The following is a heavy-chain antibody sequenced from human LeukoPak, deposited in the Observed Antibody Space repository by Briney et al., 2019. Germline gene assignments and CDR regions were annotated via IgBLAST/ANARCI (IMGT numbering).Heavy chain of an antibody. CDR2: IKQDGSAK. CDR3: AREKREGLWFGELFRFQYCGLDV. V-gene: IGHV3-7*01. D-gene: IGHD3-10*01. J-gene: IGHJ6*02. CDR1: GFAFGDFW. Sequence: TGGSLRLSCAASGFAFGDFWMSWVRQTPGKGLESVAIIKQDGSAKVYVDSVKGRFTISRDNAKVSLYLQMNNLRADYTGVYYFAREKREGLWFGELFRFQYCGLDVWGQGTTVVVSS.